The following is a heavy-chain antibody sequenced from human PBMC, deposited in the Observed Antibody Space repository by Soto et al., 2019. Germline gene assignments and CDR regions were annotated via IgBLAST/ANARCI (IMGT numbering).Heavy chain of an antibody. D-gene: IGHD6-19*01. CDR1: GFTFSSYA. CDR3: ARDKRGSGWYGYFYY. J-gene: IGHJ4*02. V-gene: IGHV3-30-3*01. CDR2: ISYDGSNK. Sequence: QVQLVESGGGVVQPGRSLRLSCAASGFTFSSYAMHWVRQAPGKGLEWVAVISYDGSNKYYADSVKGRFTISRDNSKNTLYLQMNSLRAEDTAVYYCARDKRGSGWYGYFYYWGQGTLVTVSS.